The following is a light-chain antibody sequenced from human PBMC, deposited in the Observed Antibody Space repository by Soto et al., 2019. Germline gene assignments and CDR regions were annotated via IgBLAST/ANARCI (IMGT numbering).Light chain of an antibody. Sequence: QSVLTQPPSVSGAPGQRVTISSTGRSSNIGAGYDVHWYQQLPGTAPKLLIYGNSNRPSGVPDRFSGSKSGTSASLAITGLQSEDQADYYCQSYDSSLSGKVFGGGTKLTVL. CDR1: SSNIGAGYD. CDR3: QSYDSSLSGKV. V-gene: IGLV1-40*01. CDR2: GNS. J-gene: IGLJ2*01.